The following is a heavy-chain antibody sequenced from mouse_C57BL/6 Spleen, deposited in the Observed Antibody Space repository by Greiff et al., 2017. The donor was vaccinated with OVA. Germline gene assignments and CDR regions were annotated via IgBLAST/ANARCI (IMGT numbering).Heavy chain of an antibody. J-gene: IGHJ3*01. V-gene: IGHV1-64*01. CDR1: GYTFTSYW. CDR3: ARADYDPLVAY. CDR2: IHPNSGST. D-gene: IGHD2-4*01. Sequence: QVQLQQPGAELVKPGASVTLSCKASGYTFTSYWMHWVKQRPGQGLEWIGMIHPNSGSTNYNEKFKSKATLTVDKSSSTAYMQLSSLTSEDSAVYYCARADYDPLVAYWGQGTLVTVSA.